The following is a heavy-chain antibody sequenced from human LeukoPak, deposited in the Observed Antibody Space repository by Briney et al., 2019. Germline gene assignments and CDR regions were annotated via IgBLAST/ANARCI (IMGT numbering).Heavy chain of an antibody. CDR2: IYTSGST. CDR1: GGSISSYY. Sequence: SETLSLTCTVSGGSISSYYWSWIRQPAGKGLEWIGRIYTSGSTNYNPSLKSRVTMSADTSKNQFSLKLSSVTAADTAVYYCARDRGRWFGVYYYYMDVWGKGTTVTISS. D-gene: IGHD3-10*01. V-gene: IGHV4-4*07. J-gene: IGHJ6*03. CDR3: ARDRGRWFGVYYYYMDV.